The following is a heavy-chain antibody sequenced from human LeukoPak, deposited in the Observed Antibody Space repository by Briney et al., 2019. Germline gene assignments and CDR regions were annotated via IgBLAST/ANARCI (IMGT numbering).Heavy chain of an antibody. CDR2: MYYSGST. J-gene: IGHJ4*02. D-gene: IGHD7-27*01. CDR3: ARRSISGDSWDYFDY. V-gene: IGHV4-59*08. CDR1: GASISSYY. Sequence: SETLSLTCTVSGASISSYYWSWLRQPPGKGLEWIAFMYYSGSTNYNPSLKSRVTISLDTSKNQFSLKLSSVTAADTAVYYCARRSISGDSWDYFDYWGQGTLVTVSS.